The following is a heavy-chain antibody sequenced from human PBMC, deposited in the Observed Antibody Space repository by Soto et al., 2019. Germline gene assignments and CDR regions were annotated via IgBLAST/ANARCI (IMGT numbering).Heavy chain of an antibody. CDR2: ISYDGGNK. D-gene: IGHD3-10*01. CDR3: AKTYYGSGIHFEDI. Sequence: QVQLVESGGGVVQPGRSLRLSCAASGFTFSSYGMHWVRQAPGKGLEWVAIISYDGGNKYYADSVKGRFTIFRDNSKNTMDLQMNILRAEDTAVYYCAKTYYGSGIHFEDIWGQGTMVTVSS. CDR1: GFTFSSYG. V-gene: IGHV3-30*18. J-gene: IGHJ3*02.